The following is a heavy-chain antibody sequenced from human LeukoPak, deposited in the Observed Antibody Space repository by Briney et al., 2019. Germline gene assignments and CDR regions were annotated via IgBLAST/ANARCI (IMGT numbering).Heavy chain of an antibody. Sequence: GGSLRLSCAASGFTSSSYGIHWVRQAPGKGLEWVAFIRYDGSNKYHADSVKGRFTISRDNSKNSVYLQMNSLRAEDTAVYFCAKEYGYDYNYYYSMDVWGKGTTVTISS. CDR3: AKEYGYDYNYYYSMDV. D-gene: IGHD1-1*01. V-gene: IGHV3-30*02. CDR2: IRYDGSNK. CDR1: GFTSSSYG. J-gene: IGHJ6*03.